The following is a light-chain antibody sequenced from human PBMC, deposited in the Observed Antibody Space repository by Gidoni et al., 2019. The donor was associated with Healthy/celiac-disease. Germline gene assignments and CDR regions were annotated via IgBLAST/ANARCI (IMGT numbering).Light chain of an antibody. CDR2: LGS. J-gene: IGKJ2*01. V-gene: IGKV2-28*01. CDR3: MQALQTPYT. Sequence: QKPWQSPLLLIYLGSNRASGVPDRFSGSGSGTDFTLNISRVEAEDVGVYYCMQALQTPYTFGQGTKLEIK.